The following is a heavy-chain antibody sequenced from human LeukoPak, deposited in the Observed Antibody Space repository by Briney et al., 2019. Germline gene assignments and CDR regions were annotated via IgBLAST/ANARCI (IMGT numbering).Heavy chain of an antibody. D-gene: IGHD3-9*01. CDR2: VSHSGNT. CDR1: GGFVISGTYY. J-gene: IGHJ4*02. Sequence: SETLSLTCTVSGGFVISGTYYWSWIRQPPGKELEWIGYVSHSGNTNYNPSLKSRVTISKDTSKNQFSLKLSSVTAADTAVYYCVREHDWGDFDFWGQGTLVTVSS. V-gene: IGHV4-61*01. CDR3: VREHDWGDFDF.